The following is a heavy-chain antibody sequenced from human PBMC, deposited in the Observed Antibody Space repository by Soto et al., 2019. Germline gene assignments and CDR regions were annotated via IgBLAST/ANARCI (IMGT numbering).Heavy chain of an antibody. V-gene: IGHV3-33*01. J-gene: IGHJ6*02. CDR3: ARDPFYYYGMDV. CDR2: IWYDGSNK. CDR1: GYTLTELS. Sequence: SCKVSGYTLTELSMHWVRQAPGKGLEWVAVIWYDGSNKYYADSVKGRFTISRDNSKNTLYLQMNSLRAEDTAVYYCARDPFYYYGMDVWGQGTTVTVSS.